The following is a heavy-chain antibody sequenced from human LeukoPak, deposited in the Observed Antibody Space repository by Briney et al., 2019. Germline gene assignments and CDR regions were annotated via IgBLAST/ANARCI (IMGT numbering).Heavy chain of an antibody. D-gene: IGHD3-22*01. CDR3: ARGRLFYDSTGYFI. J-gene: IGHJ3*02. V-gene: IGHV4-4*07. Sequence: SETLSLTCTVSGGSITNYYWSWLRQPAGKGLEWVGHIYSSGSTNYNPSLKSRVTMSVDTSKNQFSLNLSSVTAADTAVYHCARGRLFYDSTGYFIWGQGTMVTVSS. CDR1: GGSITNYY. CDR2: IYSSGST.